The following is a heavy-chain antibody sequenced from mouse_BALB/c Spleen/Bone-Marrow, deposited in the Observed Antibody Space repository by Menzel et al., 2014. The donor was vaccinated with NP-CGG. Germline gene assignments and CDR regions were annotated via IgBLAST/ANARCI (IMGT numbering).Heavy chain of an antibody. CDR3: ARVRFLRIRGLDY. Sequence: EVQLQQSGAEIVKPGASVKLSCTASGFNIKDTYMHWVKQRPEQGLEWIGRIDPANGNTKYDPKFQGKATITADTSSNTAYLQLSSLTSEDTAVYYCARVRFLRIRGLDYWGQGTTLTVSS. CDR2: IDPANGNT. D-gene: IGHD1-1*01. CDR1: GFNIKDTY. V-gene: IGHV14-3*02. J-gene: IGHJ2*01.